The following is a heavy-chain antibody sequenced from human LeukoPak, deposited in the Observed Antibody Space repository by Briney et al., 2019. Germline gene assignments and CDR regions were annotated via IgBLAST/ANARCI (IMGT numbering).Heavy chain of an antibody. CDR3: ARDRATAIPASYYFDY. D-gene: IGHD2-21*02. Sequence: PGGSLRLSCAASGFTFSSYAMHWVRQAPGKGLEWVAVISYDGSNIYYADSVKGRFTISRDNSKNTLYLQMNSLRAEDTAVYYCARDRATAIPASYYFDYWGQGTLVTVSS. CDR1: GFTFSSYA. CDR2: ISYDGSNI. V-gene: IGHV3-30-3*01. J-gene: IGHJ4*02.